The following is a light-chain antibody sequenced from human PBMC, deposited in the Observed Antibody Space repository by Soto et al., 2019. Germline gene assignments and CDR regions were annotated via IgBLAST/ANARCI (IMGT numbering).Light chain of an antibody. CDR2: EVS. Sequence: QSALTQPPSASGSPGQSVTISCTGTSSDVGGYNYVSWYQQHPGKAPKLMIYEVSKRPSGVPDRFSGSKSGNTASLTVSGPQAEDEADYYCSSYAGSNNVFGGGTKVTVL. CDR3: SSYAGSNNV. CDR1: SSDVGGYNY. V-gene: IGLV2-8*01. J-gene: IGLJ2*01.